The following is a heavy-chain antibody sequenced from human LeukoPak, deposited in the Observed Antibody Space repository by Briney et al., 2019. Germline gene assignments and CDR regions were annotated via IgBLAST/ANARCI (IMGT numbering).Heavy chain of an antibody. CDR2: IYCSGST. CDR3: ARRYCSGGSCYSDNWFDP. D-gene: IGHD2-15*01. V-gene: IGHV4-39*01. Sequence: PSETLSLTCTVSGGSISSSSYYWGWIRQPPGKGLEWIGSIYCSGSTYYNPSLKSRVTISVDTSKNQFSLKLSSVTAADTAVYYCARRYCSGGSCYSDNWFDPWGQGTLVTVSS. J-gene: IGHJ5*02. CDR1: GGSISSSSYY.